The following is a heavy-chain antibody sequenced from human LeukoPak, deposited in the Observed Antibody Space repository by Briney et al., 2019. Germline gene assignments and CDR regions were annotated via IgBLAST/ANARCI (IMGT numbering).Heavy chain of an antibody. CDR2: IYSGGST. D-gene: IGHD1-26*01. J-gene: IGHJ3*02. CDR3: ARVYYDAFDI. CDR1: GFTVSSNY. V-gene: IGHV3-53*04. Sequence: GGSLRLSRAASGFTVSSNYMSWVRQAPGKGLEWVSVIYSGGSTYYADSVKGRFTISRHNSKNTLYLQMNSLRAEDTAVYYCARVYYDAFDIWGQGTMVTVSS.